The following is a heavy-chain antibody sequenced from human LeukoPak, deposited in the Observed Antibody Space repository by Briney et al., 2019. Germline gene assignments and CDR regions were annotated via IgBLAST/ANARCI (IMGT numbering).Heavy chain of an antibody. D-gene: IGHD3-3*01. Sequence: GESLKISCKGSGYSFTSYWIGWVRQMPGKGLEWMGIIYPGDSDTRYSPSFQGQVTISADKSISTAYLQWSSLKASDTAMYYCARHGHYDFWSGYQSNYYYYYYGMDVWGQGTTVTVSS. CDR1: GYSFTSYW. CDR3: ARHGHYDFWSGYQSNYYYYYYGMDV. CDR2: IYPGDSDT. V-gene: IGHV5-51*01. J-gene: IGHJ6*02.